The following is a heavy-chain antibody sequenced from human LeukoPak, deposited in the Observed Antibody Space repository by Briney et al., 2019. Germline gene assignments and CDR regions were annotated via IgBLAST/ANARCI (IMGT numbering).Heavy chain of an antibody. J-gene: IGHJ3*02. CDR2: IIPIFGTA. Sequence: ASVRVSCKASGGTFSSYAISWVRQAPGQGLEWMGGIIPIFGTANYAQKFQGRVTITTDESTSTAYMELSSLRSEDTAVYYCARESSYDILTGYYRPQGDAFDIWGQGTMVTVSS. CDR1: GGTFSSYA. CDR3: ARESSYDILTGYYRPQGDAFDI. V-gene: IGHV1-69*05. D-gene: IGHD3-9*01.